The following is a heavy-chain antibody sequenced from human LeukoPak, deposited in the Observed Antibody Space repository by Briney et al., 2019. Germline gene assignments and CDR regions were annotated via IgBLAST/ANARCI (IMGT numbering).Heavy chain of an antibody. CDR2: ILNDGSNQ. J-gene: IGHJ5*02. CDR3: ARDGVNWGVDL. Sequence: GGSLRLSCAASGLTFRLYGMHWVRQAPGKGLEWVAVILNDGSNQYYADSVKGRFTVSRDNSKNTVFLQVNSLRADDTAVYYCARDGVNWGVDLWGQGTLVIVSS. CDR1: GLTFRLYG. V-gene: IGHV3-33*01. D-gene: IGHD3-10*01.